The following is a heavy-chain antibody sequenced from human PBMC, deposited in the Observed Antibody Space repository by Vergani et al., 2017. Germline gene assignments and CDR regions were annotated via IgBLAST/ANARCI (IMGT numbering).Heavy chain of an antibody. V-gene: IGHV3-49*04. Sequence: EVQLVESGGGLVQPGRSLRLSCTASGFTFGDYAMSWVRQAPGKGLEWVGFIRSKAYGGTTEYAASVKGRFTISRDDSKSIAYLQMNSLKTEDTAVYYCTREPTYYYDSSGYYSAGDYWGQGTLLTVSS. CDR1: GFTFGDYA. D-gene: IGHD3-22*01. CDR2: IRSKAYGGTT. CDR3: TREPTYYYDSSGYYSAGDY. J-gene: IGHJ4*02.